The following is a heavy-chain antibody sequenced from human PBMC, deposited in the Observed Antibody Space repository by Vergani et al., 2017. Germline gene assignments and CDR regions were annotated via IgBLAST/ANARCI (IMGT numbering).Heavy chain of an antibody. J-gene: IGHJ6*03. Sequence: QVQLVQSGAEVKKPGSSVKVSCKASGGTFSSYAISWVRQAPGQGLEWMGGIIPIFGTANYAQKFQGRVTITADESTSTAYMELSSLRSEDKAVYYCARSIVVSAASYYYYYYMDVWGKGTTVTVSS. CDR2: IIPIFGTA. D-gene: IGHD2-2*01. CDR1: GGTFSSYA. V-gene: IGHV1-69*01. CDR3: ARSIVVSAASYYYYYYMDV.